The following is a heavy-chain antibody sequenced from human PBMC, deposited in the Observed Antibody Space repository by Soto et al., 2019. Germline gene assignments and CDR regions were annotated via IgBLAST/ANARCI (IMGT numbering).Heavy chain of an antibody. CDR3: ARSRAAAGNRWFDP. J-gene: IGHJ5*02. V-gene: IGHV2-70*04. D-gene: IGHD6-13*01. Sequence: SGPTLVNPTQTLTLTCTFSGFSLSTSGMRVSWIRQPPGKALEWLARIDWDDDKLYSTSLKTRLTISKDTSKNQVVLTMTNMDPVDTATYYCARSRAAAGNRWFDPWGQGTLVTVSS. CDR2: IDWDDDK. CDR1: GFSLSTSGMR.